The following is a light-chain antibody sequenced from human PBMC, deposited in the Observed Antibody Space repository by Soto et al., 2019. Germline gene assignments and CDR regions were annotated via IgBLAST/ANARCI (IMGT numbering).Light chain of an antibody. CDR1: QNVRTN. CDR3: QQYNDWPLS. CDR2: DAS. Sequence: EIVMTQSPATLSVSPGDRATLSCRASQNVRTNLAWYHQKPGQAPRLLISDASTRATGIPARFSGSGSGTKFTLTITRLQSEDFAVYYCQQYNDWPLSFGGGTKVEIK. V-gene: IGKV3-15*01. J-gene: IGKJ4*01.